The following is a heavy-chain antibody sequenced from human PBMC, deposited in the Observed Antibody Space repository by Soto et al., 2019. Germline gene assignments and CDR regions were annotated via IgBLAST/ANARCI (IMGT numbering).Heavy chain of an antibody. CDR2: FDPEDGET. V-gene: IGHV1-24*01. D-gene: IGHD1-1*01. CDR3: ATTTAQNDAFDI. Sequence: ASVKVSCKVSGYTLTELSMHWVRQAPGKGLEWMGGFDPEDGETIYAQKFQGGVTMTEDTSTDTAYMELSSLRSEDTAVYYCATTTAQNDAFDIWGQGTMVTVSS. J-gene: IGHJ3*02. CDR1: GYTLTELS.